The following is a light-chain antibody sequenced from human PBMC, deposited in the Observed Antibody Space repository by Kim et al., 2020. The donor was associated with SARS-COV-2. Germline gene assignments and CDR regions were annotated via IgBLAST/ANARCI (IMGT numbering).Light chain of an antibody. CDR2: DAS. CDR1: QTIKSG. V-gene: IGKV3-15*01. J-gene: IGKJ1*01. CDR3: QQYDDWPPWT. Sequence: EVVLTQSPVTLSVSPGERVTLTCRASQTIKSGLAWYQQKPGQAPRLLIYDASTRATGIPARFSGSGYGTEFTLTISSLQSEDLALYHCQQYDDWPPWTFGKGTKLEI.